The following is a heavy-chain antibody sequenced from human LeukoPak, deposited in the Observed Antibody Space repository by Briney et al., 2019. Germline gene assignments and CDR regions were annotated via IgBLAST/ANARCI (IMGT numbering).Heavy chain of an antibody. CDR3: ARDGYYVLDY. D-gene: IGHD3-10*02. J-gene: IGHJ4*02. Sequence: GGSQRLSCAASGFTFSNYGMFWVRQAPGKGLEWVTFIWYDGSNKYYADSVKGRFTISRDNSKNTLYLQMNSLRVEDTAVYFCARDGYYVLDYWGQGTLVTVSS. CDR2: IWYDGSNK. CDR1: GFTFSNYG. V-gene: IGHV3-33*01.